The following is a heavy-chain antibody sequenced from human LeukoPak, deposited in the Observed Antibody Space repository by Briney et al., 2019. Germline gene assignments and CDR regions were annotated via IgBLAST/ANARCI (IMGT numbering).Heavy chain of an antibody. D-gene: IGHD2-15*01. J-gene: IGHJ3*02. V-gene: IGHV3-21*01. CDR2: ISSSSSSYI. Sequence: GGSLRLSCAASGFTFSSYSMNWVRQAPGKGLEWVSSISSSSSSYIYYADSVKGRSTISRDNAKNSLYLQMNSLRAEDTAVYYCARDRLVVKGPPRDAFDIWGQGTMVTVSS. CDR1: GFTFSSYS. CDR3: ARDRLVVKGPPRDAFDI.